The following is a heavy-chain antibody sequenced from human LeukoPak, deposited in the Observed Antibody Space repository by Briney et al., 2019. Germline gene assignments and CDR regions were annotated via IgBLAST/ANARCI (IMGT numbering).Heavy chain of an antibody. Sequence: SETLSLTCTVSGGSIRSSIYYWGGIRQPPGKGLEWVGSIYHTGSTYYNPSLKSRLTISVDTSKNQFSLKLSPVTAADTAVYYCARVGSYGMDVWGQGTTVTVSS. CDR1: GGSIRSSIYY. CDR2: IYHTGST. CDR3: ARVGSYGMDV. J-gene: IGHJ6*02. V-gene: IGHV4-39*07.